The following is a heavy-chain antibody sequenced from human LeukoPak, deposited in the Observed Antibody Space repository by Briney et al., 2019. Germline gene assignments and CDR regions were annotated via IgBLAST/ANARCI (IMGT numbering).Heavy chain of an antibody. CDR3: AKDQLLERAGRCDY. Sequence: PGGSLRLSCAASGFTFSSYAMSWVRQAPGKGLEWVSAISGSGGSTYYADSVKGRFTISRDNSKNTLYLQMNSLRAEDTAVYYCAKDQLLERAGRCDYWAREPWSPSPQ. CDR2: ISGSGGST. CDR1: GFTFSSYA. J-gene: IGHJ4*02. D-gene: IGHD1-1*01. V-gene: IGHV3-23*01.